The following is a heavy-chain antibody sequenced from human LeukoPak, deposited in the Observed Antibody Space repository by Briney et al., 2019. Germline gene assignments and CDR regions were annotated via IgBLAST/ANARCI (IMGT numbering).Heavy chain of an antibody. J-gene: IGHJ4*02. V-gene: IGHV1-18*01. CDR1: GYTFTNYG. CDR3: ARGTGYPPYYFDS. CDR2: ISPYSGDT. D-gene: IGHD6-13*01. Sequence: ASVEVSCKTSGYTFTNYGITWVRQAPGQGPEWMGWISPYSGDTNYTQKFQDRVTMTTDTSTSTAYLDLTTLRSDDTAVYYCARGTGYPPYYFDSWGQGTLVTVSS.